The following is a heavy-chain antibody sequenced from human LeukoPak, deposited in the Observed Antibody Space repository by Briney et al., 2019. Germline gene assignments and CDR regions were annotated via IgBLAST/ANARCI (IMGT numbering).Heavy chain of an antibody. CDR1: GYTFTGYY. J-gene: IGHJ5*02. CDR2: INPNSGGA. Sequence: ASVKVSCKASGYTFTGYYMHWVRQAPGQGLEWMGWINPNSGGADYAQKFQGRVTMTRDTSIITAYMEVSRLRSDDTAVYYCARDYYDSSGYSRFDPWGQGTLVTVSA. CDR3: ARDYYDSSGYSRFDP. D-gene: IGHD3-22*01. V-gene: IGHV1-2*02.